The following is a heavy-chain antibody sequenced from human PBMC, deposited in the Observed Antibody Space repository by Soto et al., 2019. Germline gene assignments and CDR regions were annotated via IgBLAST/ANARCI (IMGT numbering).Heavy chain of an antibody. CDR1: GATFSSYT. CDR3: ATEIVGVTTGN. D-gene: IGHD1-26*01. Sequence: QVQLVQSGAEVKKPGSSVKVSCKASGATFSSYTINWVRQAPGQGLEWMGRIIPMVGTTNYAQKFQGRGTITADKFTSTAYMELSSLRSEDTAVYYCATEIVGVTTGNWGQGTLVTVSP. J-gene: IGHJ4*02. V-gene: IGHV1-69*08. CDR2: IIPMVGTT.